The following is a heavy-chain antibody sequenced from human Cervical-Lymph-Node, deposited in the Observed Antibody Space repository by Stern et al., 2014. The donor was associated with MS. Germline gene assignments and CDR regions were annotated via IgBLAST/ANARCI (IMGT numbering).Heavy chain of an antibody. V-gene: IGHV3-48*01. J-gene: IGHJ4*02. Sequence: EVQLVESGGGLVQPGGSLRLSCAASGFTFSSYSMTWVRQAPGKGLEWVSYISSGGRSIYYADSVKGRLTISRDNAKNSLYLQMNSLRGDDTAVYYCARGEADYYDSSGYSFDYWGQGTLVTVSS. D-gene: IGHD3-22*01. CDR2: ISSGGRSI. CDR1: GFTFSSYS. CDR3: ARGEADYYDSSGYSFDY.